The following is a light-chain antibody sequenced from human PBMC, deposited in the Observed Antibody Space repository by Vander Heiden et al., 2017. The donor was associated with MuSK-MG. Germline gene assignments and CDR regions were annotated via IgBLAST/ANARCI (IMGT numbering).Light chain of an antibody. CDR3: SSYTSSSTLV. V-gene: IGLV2-14*01. Sequence: QSALTQPASVSGSPGQSITISCTGTSSDVGGYNYVSWYQQHPGKAPKLMICEGSNRPSVVSNRFSGSKSGNTASLTISGLQAEDEADYYCSSYTSSSTLVFGTGTKVTVL. CDR2: EGS. J-gene: IGLJ1*01. CDR1: SSDVGGYNY.